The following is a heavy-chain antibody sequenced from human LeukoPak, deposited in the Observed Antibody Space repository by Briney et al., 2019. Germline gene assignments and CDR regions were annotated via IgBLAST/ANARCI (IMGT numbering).Heavy chain of an antibody. Sequence: PVGSLRLSCAASGFTFSSYAMSWVRQAPGKGLEWVSTISGSGGSTYYADSVKGRFTISRDNSKNTLYLQMNSLRAEDTAVYYCAKGGAAAGTGYYYYYYMDVWGKGTTVTVSS. CDR1: GFTFSSYA. CDR3: AKGGAAAGTGYYYYYYMDV. D-gene: IGHD6-13*01. CDR2: ISGSGGST. V-gene: IGHV3-23*01. J-gene: IGHJ6*03.